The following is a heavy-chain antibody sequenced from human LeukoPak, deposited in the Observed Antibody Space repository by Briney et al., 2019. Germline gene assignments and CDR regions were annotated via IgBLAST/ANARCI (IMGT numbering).Heavy chain of an antibody. CDR3: AKGCDYYDSSALDY. D-gene: IGHD3-22*01. CDR1: GFTFSSYG. Sequence: GGSLRLSCAASGFTFSSYGMHWVRQAPGKGLEWVAVISYDGSNKYYADSVKGRFTISRDNSKNTLYLQMNSLRAEDTAVYYCAKGCDYYDSSALDYWGQGTLVTVSS. J-gene: IGHJ4*02. CDR2: ISYDGSNK. V-gene: IGHV3-30*18.